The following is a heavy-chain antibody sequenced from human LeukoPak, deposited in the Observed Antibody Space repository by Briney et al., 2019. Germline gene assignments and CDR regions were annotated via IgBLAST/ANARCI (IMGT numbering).Heavy chain of an antibody. D-gene: IGHD3-10*01. Sequence: GGSLRLSCAASGFTFSSYWMSWVRQAPGKGLEWVANIKQDGSEKYYVDSVKGRFTISRDNAKNLLYLQMNSLRAEDTAVYYCARVRFLGYYGSGRGWYFDLWGRGTLVTVSS. J-gene: IGHJ2*01. CDR1: GFTFSSYW. CDR2: IKQDGSEK. CDR3: ARVRFLGYYGSGRGWYFDL. V-gene: IGHV3-7*01.